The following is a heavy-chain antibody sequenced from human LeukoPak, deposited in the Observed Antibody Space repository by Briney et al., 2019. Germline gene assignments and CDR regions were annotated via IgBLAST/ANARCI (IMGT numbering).Heavy chain of an antibody. CDR1: GFAVSSKY. CDR3: ARDAETSLAN. D-gene: IGHD5-24*01. CDR2: IYLDGRA. J-gene: IGHJ4*02. V-gene: IGHV3-66*01. Sequence: GGSLRLSCAASGFAVSSKYMNWVRQAPGKGLEWVTVIYLDGRADYADSVKGRFTISSDNSKNTVYLQMNSLKHEDTAVYYCARDAETSLANWGQGTLVTVSP.